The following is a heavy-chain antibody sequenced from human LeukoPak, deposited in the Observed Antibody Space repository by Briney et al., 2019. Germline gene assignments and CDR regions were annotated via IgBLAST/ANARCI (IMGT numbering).Heavy chain of an antibody. V-gene: IGHV3-23*01. CDR3: AKARLSSVVITNFDY. J-gene: IGHJ4*02. Sequence: GGSLRLSCAASALTFSSYAMSWVRQAPGKGPEWVSAISGSGGITYYADSVKGRFTISRDNSKNTLYLQMNSLRAEDTAVYYCAKARLSSVVITNFDYWGQGTLVTVSS. CDR1: ALTFSSYA. CDR2: ISGSGGIT. D-gene: IGHD3-22*01.